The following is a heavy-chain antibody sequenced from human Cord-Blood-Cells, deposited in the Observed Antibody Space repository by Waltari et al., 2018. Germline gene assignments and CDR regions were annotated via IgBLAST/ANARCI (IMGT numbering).Heavy chain of an antibody. V-gene: IGHV4-39*01. J-gene: IGHJ5*02. Sequence: QLQLQESGPGLVKPSETLSLTCTVSGGSISSSSYHWGWIRQPPGKGLAWIGSIYYSGSTYYNPSLKSRVTISVDTSKNQFSLKLSSVTAADTAVYYCASNPGIIAPWGQGTLVTVSS. D-gene: IGHD6-13*01. CDR2: IYYSGST. CDR3: ASNPGIIAP. CDR1: GGSISSSSYH.